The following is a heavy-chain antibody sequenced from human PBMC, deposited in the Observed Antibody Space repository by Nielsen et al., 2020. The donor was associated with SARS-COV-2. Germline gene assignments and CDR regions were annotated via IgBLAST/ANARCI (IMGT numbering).Heavy chain of an antibody. Sequence: GESLKISCAASGFSFSTYAMSWVRQAPGKGLEWVSAISGSGGRTHYADSVKGRFTISRDNSKNTLYLQMNSLGADDTAIYYCTRRVAGGTMDVWGQGTTVTVSS. CDR2: ISGSGGRT. CDR1: GFSFSTYA. D-gene: IGHD6-19*01. V-gene: IGHV3-23*01. CDR3: TRRVAGGTMDV. J-gene: IGHJ6*02.